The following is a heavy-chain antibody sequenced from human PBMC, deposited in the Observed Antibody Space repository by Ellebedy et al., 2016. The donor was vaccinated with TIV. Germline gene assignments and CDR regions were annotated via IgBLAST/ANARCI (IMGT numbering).Heavy chain of an antibody. CDR1: GGSFSGYY. J-gene: IGHJ3*02. V-gene: IGHV4-59*01. Sequence: MPSETLSLTCAVYGGSFSGYYWSWIRQPPGKGLEWIGYIYYSWSTTYNPSLKSRVTISGDTSRNEVSLKLTSVTPADTSVYYCARDVGAFDIWGQGTMVSVSS. CDR2: IYYSWST. CDR3: ARDVGAFDI.